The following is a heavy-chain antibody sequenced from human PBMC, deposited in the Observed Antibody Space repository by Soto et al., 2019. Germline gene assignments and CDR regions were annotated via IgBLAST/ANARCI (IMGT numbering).Heavy chain of an antibody. CDR3: ARSSGGSSPSFDY. J-gene: IGHJ4*02. Sequence: QVQLVQSGAEVKKPGSSVKVSCKASGGTFSSYTISWVRQAPGQGLEWMGRIIPILGIANYAQKFQGRVTITADKSTSTAYMELSSLRSEDTAVYYCARSSGGSSPSFDYWGQGTLVTVSS. CDR1: GGTFSSYT. D-gene: IGHD2-15*01. V-gene: IGHV1-69*02. CDR2: IIPILGIA.